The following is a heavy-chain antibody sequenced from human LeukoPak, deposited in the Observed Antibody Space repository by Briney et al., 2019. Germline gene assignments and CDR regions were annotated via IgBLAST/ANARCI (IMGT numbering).Heavy chain of an antibody. V-gene: IGHV4-59*01. D-gene: IGHD7-27*01. CDR2: IYYSGST. Sequence: SETLSLTCTVSGGSISSYYWNWIRQSPGKGLEWIGYIYYSGSTNYNPSLTSRVTISVDTSKNQFSLKLNSVTAADTAVYYCARAPSDWGATNWFDPWGHGTLVTVSS. J-gene: IGHJ5*02. CDR1: GGSISSYY. CDR3: ARAPSDWGATNWFDP.